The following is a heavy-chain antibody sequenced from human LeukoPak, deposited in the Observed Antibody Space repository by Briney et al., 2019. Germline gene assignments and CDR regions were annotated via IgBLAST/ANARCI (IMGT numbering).Heavy chain of an antibody. CDR3: AKDRLVCSGHDYMYYYYGMDV. CDR2: ISGSGGST. Sequence: GGSLRLSCAASGFTFSSYAMSWVRQAPGKGLKWISAISGSGGSTHYADSVKGRFTISRDNSKNTLYLQMSSLRAEDTAVYYCAKDRLVCSGHDYMYYYYGMDVWGQGTTLTVSS. V-gene: IGHV3-23*01. J-gene: IGHJ6*02. CDR1: GFTFSSYA. D-gene: IGHD5-12*01.